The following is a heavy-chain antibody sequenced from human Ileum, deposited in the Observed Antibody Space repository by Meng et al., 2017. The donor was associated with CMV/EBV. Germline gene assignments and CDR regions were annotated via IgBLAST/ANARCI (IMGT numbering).Heavy chain of an antibody. CDR1: GYTLTTYA. Sequence: SCKASGYTLTTYAIHWVSQAPGQRPEWMGWINTANDNTKYSQKFQGRVTFNRDTSASTAYMEMDSLRSEDTAVYYCAIDPSGYYYKFWGQGTLVTVSS. D-gene: IGHD3-22*01. V-gene: IGHV1-3*04. CDR2: INTANDNT. CDR3: AIDPSGYYYKF. J-gene: IGHJ4*02.